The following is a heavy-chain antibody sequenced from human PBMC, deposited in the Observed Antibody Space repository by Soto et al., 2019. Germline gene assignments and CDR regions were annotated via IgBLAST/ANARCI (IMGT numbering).Heavy chain of an antibody. V-gene: IGHV3-23*01. CDR3: AKDLTYYYDSSGYYHDAFDI. CDR1: GFTFSSYA. D-gene: IGHD3-22*01. CDR2: ISGSGGST. Sequence: SLRLSCAASGFTFSSYAMSWVRQAPGKGLEWVSAISGSGGSTYYADSVKGRFTISRDNSKNTLYLQMNSLRAEDTAVYYCAKDLTYYYDSSGYYHDAFDIWGQGTMVTVSS. J-gene: IGHJ3*02.